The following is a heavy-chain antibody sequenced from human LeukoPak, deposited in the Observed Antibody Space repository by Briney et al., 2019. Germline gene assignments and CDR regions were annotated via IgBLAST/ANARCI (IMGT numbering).Heavy chain of an antibody. V-gene: IGHV3-23*01. CDR2: IRNFGET. J-gene: IGHJ4*02. Sequence: GASQRLSCAASGFTFRNYAIAWVRQAPGKGLEWVSSIRNFGETHYADSVRGRFIISRDNSQNTLYLQMNSLRAEDSALYYCANIPPFDYGDYAIRLDWGQGTLVTVSS. D-gene: IGHD4-17*01. CDR1: GFTFRNYA. CDR3: ANIPPFDYGDYAIRLD.